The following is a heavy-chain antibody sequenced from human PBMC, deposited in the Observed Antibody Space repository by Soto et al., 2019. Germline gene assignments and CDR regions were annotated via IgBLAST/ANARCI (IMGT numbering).Heavy chain of an antibody. Sequence: GGSLRLSCAASGFTFSIYSMSWVRQAPGKGLEWVSGISASGANTYYADSVKGRFTTSRDNSKNTLYLQMNSLRAEDTAVYYCAKDSRITMVRGVVIPPGYWGQGTLVTVSS. V-gene: IGHV3-23*01. CDR3: AKDSRITMVRGVVIPPGY. CDR1: GFTFSIYS. CDR2: ISASGANT. D-gene: IGHD3-10*01. J-gene: IGHJ4*02.